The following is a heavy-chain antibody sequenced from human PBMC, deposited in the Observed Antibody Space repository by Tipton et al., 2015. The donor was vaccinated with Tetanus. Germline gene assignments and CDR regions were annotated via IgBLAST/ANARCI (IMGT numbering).Heavy chain of an antibody. J-gene: IGHJ5*02. CDR1: GGSFSGNY. V-gene: IGHV4-34*01. CDR2: INHTGST. Sequence: LRLSCDVYGGSFSGNYWSWIRQPPGKGVEWIGEINHTGSTNYNPSLKSRVTISVDTSKNQFSLKLSSVTAADTAVYYCARGQLLSRDWFDPWGQGTLVTVSS. D-gene: IGHD2-2*01. CDR3: ARGQLLSRDWFDP.